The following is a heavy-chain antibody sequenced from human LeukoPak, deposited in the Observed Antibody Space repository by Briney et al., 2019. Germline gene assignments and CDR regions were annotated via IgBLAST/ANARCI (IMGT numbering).Heavy chain of an antibody. CDR3: ARETPSGAGDY. V-gene: IGHV4-59*01. J-gene: IGHJ4*02. CDR1: SGSISSYY. Sequence: NPSETLSLTCTVSSGSISSYYWSWLRQPPGKGLEWIGYIYYSGSTNYNPSPKSRVTISVDTSKNQFSLKLSSVTAADTAVYYCARETPSGAGDYWGQGTLVTVSS. D-gene: IGHD2-15*01. CDR2: IYYSGST.